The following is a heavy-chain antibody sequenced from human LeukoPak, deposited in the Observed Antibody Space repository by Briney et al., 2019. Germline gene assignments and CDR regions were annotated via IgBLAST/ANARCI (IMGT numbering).Heavy chain of an antibody. V-gene: IGHV3-23*01. Sequence: GGSLRLSCAASGFTFSSYAMSWVRQAPGKGLEWVSAISGSGGSTYYADSVKGRFTISRDNSKNTLYLQMNSLRAEDTAVYYCARDLTTVTTVGPDDAFDIWGQGTMVTVSS. CDR2: ISGSGGST. CDR3: ARDLTTVTTVGPDDAFDI. D-gene: IGHD4-17*01. CDR1: GFTFSSYA. J-gene: IGHJ3*02.